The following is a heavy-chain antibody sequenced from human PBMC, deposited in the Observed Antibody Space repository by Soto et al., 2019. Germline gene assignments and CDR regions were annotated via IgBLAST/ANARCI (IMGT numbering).Heavy chain of an antibody. D-gene: IGHD6-13*01. CDR3: AKENGYSSSWFEFDY. CDR2: ISGSGGST. J-gene: IGHJ4*02. CDR1: GFTFSSYA. Sequence: EVQLLESGGGLVQPGGSLRLSCAASGFTFSSYAMSWVRLAPGKGLEWVSAISGSGGSTYYADSVKGRFTISTDNSKHTLYLQMNSLRAEDTAVYYCAKENGYSSSWFEFDYWGQGTLVTVSS. V-gene: IGHV3-23*01.